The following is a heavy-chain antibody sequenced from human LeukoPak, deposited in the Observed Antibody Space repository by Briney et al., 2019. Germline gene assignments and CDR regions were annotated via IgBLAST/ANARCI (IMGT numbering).Heavy chain of an antibody. Sequence: PSETLSLTCTVSGGXISSYYCSWIRQPPGKGLEWIGYIYYSGSTNYNPSLKSRVTISVDTSKNQFSLKLSSVTAADTAVYYCARHDYYDSSGYYKWGQGTLVIVSS. CDR2: IYYSGST. D-gene: IGHD3-22*01. J-gene: IGHJ4*02. V-gene: IGHV4-59*01. CDR3: ARHDYYDSSGYYK. CDR1: GGXISSYY.